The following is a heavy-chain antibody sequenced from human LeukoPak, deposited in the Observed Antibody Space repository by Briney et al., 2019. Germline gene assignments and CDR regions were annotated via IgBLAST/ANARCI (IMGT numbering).Heavy chain of an antibody. CDR2: IIPIFGTA. V-gene: IGHV1-69*05. J-gene: IGHJ4*02. Sequence: GASVKVSCKASGGTFSSDAISWVRQAPGQGLEWMGRIIPIFGTANYAQKFQGRVTITTDESTSTAYMELSSLRSEDTAVYYCARVGLLTGVIDYWGQGTLVTVSS. D-gene: IGHD7-27*01. CDR3: ARVGLLTGVIDY. CDR1: GGTFSSDA.